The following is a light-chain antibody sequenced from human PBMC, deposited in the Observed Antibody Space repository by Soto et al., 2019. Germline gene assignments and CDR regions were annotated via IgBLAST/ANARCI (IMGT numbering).Light chain of an antibody. CDR1: QSVSSNY. J-gene: IGKJ1*01. CDR3: QQYGNSLWT. V-gene: IGKV3-20*01. Sequence: EIVLTQSPGTLSVSPGERATLSCRASQSVSSNYLAWYQQKPGQAPRLLIYAASSRATGIPDRFSGGGSGTDFTLTISRVEPEDFAVYFCQQYGNSLWTFCQGTKVEIK. CDR2: AAS.